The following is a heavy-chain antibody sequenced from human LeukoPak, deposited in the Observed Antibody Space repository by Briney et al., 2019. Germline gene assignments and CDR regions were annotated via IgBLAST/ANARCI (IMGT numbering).Heavy chain of an antibody. CDR3: ARAPTSTINAFDI. CDR2: IYYSGST. Sequence: SETLSLTCTVSGGSVNSGSYYWSWIRQPPGKGLEWIGYIYYSGSTNYNPSPKSRVTTSVDTSKNQFSLMLSSVTAADTAVYYCARAPTSTINAFDIWGQGTMVTVSS. V-gene: IGHV4-61*01. CDR1: GGSVNSGSYY. D-gene: IGHD5-24*01. J-gene: IGHJ3*02.